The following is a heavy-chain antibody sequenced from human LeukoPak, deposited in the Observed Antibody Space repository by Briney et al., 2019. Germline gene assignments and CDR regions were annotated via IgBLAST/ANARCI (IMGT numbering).Heavy chain of an antibody. CDR3: AREGAGYFAFDI. V-gene: IGHV3-30*04. Sequence: GRSLRLSCAASGFTFSSYAMHWVRQAPGKGLEWVAVISYDGSNKYYADSVKGRFTISRDNSKNTLYLQMNSLRAEDTAVYYCAREGAGYFAFDIWGQGTMVTVSS. J-gene: IGHJ3*02. CDR2: ISYDGSNK. CDR1: GFTFSSYA. D-gene: IGHD3-22*01.